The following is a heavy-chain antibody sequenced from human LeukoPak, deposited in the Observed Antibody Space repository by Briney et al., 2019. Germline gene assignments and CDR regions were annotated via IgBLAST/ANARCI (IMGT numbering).Heavy chain of an antibody. CDR3: ARFPDYYDSSGQLDY. CDR2: IKQDGSEK. CDR1: GFTFSRYW. Sequence: PGGSLRLSCAASGFTFSRYWMSWVRQAPGKGLEWVANIKQDGSEKYYVDSVKGRFTISRDNAKNSLYLKMNSLRAEDTAVYYCARFPDYYDSSGQLDYWGQGTLVTVSS. D-gene: IGHD3-22*01. V-gene: IGHV3-7*01. J-gene: IGHJ4*02.